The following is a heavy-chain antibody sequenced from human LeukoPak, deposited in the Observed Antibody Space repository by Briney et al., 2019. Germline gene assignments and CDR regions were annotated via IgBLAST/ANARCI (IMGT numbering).Heavy chain of an antibody. CDR1: GGTICSISYV. D-gene: IGHD3-10*01. J-gene: IGHJ4*02. Sequence: PSENLSLTCTVSGGTICSISYVWRALRQPPGKGLERIGSSYYSGSTYNNPTLESRVPISVDTSKNQFSLTLSSVTAADRAVYYCARLHGTGSGSPQSYLDYWGQGTLVTVSS. CDR2: SYYSGST. CDR3: ARLHGTGSGSPQSYLDY. V-gene: IGHV4-39*01.